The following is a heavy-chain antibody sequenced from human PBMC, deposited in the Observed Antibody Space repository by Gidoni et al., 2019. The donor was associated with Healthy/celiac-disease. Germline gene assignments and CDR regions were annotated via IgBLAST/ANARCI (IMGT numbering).Heavy chain of an antibody. Sequence: EVQLVESGGGLVQPGGSLRLSCAASGCTFSSYSMNWVRQAPGKGLEWFSYISSSSSTIYYADSVKGRFTISRDNAKNSLYLQMNSLSDEDTAVYYCARESVEVAVAGYYFDYWGQGTLVTVSS. CDR2: ISSSSSTI. D-gene: IGHD6-19*01. CDR3: ARESVEVAVAGYYFDY. V-gene: IGHV3-48*02. CDR1: GCTFSSYS. J-gene: IGHJ4*02.